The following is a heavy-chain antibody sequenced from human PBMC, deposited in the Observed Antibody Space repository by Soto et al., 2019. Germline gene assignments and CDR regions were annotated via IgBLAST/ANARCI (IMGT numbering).Heavy chain of an antibody. D-gene: IGHD2-15*01. CDR2: IWYDGSNK. J-gene: IGHJ6*02. V-gene: IGHV3-33*01. CDR3: ARAGVVTVYYYYGMDV. CDR1: GFTFSSYG. Sequence: QVQLVESGGGVVQPGRSLRLSCAASGFTFSSYGMHWVRQAPGEGLEWVAVIWYDGSNKYYADSVKGRFTISRDNSKNTLYLQMNSLRAEDTAVYYCARAGVVTVYYYYGMDVWGQGTTVTVSS.